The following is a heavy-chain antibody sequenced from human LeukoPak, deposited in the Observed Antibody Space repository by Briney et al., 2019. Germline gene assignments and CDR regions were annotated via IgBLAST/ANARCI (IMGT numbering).Heavy chain of an antibody. D-gene: IGHD3-22*01. V-gene: IGHV4-39*07. Sequence: SETLSLTCTVSGGSITSSSCYWSWIRQPPGKGLEWIGEINHSGSTNYNPSLKSRVTISVDTSKNQFSLKLSSVTAADTAVYYCARGRGVDTMIVVVITTDPFDYWGQGTLVTVSS. J-gene: IGHJ4*02. CDR3: ARGRGVDTMIVVVITTDPFDY. CDR1: GGSITSSSCY. CDR2: INHSGST.